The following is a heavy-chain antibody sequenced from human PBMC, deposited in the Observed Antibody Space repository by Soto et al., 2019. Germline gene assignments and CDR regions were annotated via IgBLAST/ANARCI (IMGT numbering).Heavy chain of an antibody. CDR2: IFHSGDT. CDR3: AYSTGWYRHDV. D-gene: IGHD6-19*01. J-gene: IGHJ3*01. Sequence: QVQLQESGPGLVKPSGTLSLTCAVSGDSISNSRWWTWVRQPPGKGLEWIGDIFHSGDTNYNPSLKSRGVISVDKSQNQFSLKVSSVTAADTAVYYCAYSTGWYRHDVWGQGTLVTVSS. CDR1: GDSISNSRW. V-gene: IGHV4-4*02.